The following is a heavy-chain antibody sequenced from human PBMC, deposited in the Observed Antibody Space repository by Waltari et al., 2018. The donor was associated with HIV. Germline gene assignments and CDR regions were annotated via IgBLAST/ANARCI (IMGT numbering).Heavy chain of an antibody. CDR2: IYYTGST. CDR3: ARYSSAWTGFDY. Sequence: QVQLQESGPGLVKPSETLSLICTVSGGSLRNYSWGWIRQPPGKGLEWIGYIYYTGSTDYNPSLKSRVTISVDTSKNQFSLKLTSVTAADTAQYYCARYSSAWTGFDYWGQGTLVTVSS. D-gene: IGHD6-19*01. CDR1: GGSLRNYS. J-gene: IGHJ4*02. V-gene: IGHV4-59*01.